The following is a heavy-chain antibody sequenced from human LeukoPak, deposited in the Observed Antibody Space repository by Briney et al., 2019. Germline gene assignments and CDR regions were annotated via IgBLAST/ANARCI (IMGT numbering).Heavy chain of an antibody. J-gene: IGHJ4*02. D-gene: IGHD6-19*01. CDR3: AKRSAESSGYFDS. Sequence: PGGSLRLSCTASGFTFGDYAMTWVRQAPGKGLEWVSAITGRGTFTDYADSVKGRFTISRDNSKNTLYLQMNSLRADDTAIYYCAKRSAESSGYFDSWGQGTLVTVSS. CDR1: GFTFGDYA. V-gene: IGHV3-23*01. CDR2: ITGRGTFT.